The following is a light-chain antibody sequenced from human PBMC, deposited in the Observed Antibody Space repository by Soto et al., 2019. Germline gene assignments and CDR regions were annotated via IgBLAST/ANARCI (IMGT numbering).Light chain of an antibody. CDR2: GAS. V-gene: IGKV3D-15*01. CDR1: QSVSAN. J-gene: IGKJ4*01. Sequence: EIVMTQSPATLSVSPGDAVTLSCRASQSVSANLAWYQQKPGQAPRLLIYGASSRATGIPARFSGSGSGTEFTLTISSLQSEDFAVYHGQQYNSWHLTCGGGAKVEIK. CDR3: QQYNSWHLT.